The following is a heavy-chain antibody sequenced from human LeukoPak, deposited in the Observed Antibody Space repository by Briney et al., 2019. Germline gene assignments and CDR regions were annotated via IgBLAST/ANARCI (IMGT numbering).Heavy chain of an antibody. CDR3: AKRPARPKPFDC. Sequence: GGSLRLSCAASGFTFSSYSMNWVRQAPGKGLEWVSAIDGSGTNTLYADSVKGRFTISRDNSKNTAYLQMNSLRAEDTAIYYCAKRPARPKPFDCRGQGTLVTVSS. V-gene: IGHV3-23*01. CDR1: GFTFSSYS. J-gene: IGHJ4*02. D-gene: IGHD1-14*01. CDR2: IDGSGTNT.